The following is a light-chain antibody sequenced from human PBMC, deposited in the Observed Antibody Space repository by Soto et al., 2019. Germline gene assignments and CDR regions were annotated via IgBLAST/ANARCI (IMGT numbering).Light chain of an antibody. CDR2: QDS. J-gene: IGLJ2*01. V-gene: IGLV3-1*01. Sequence: SYELTQPPSVSVSPGQTASITCSGEKLGDKYACWYQQKPGQSPVLVIYQDSKRPSGIPERFSGSNSGNTATLTISGTQAMDEADYYCQAWDSSPGVVFGGGTKVTVL. CDR3: QAWDSSPGVV. CDR1: KLGDKY.